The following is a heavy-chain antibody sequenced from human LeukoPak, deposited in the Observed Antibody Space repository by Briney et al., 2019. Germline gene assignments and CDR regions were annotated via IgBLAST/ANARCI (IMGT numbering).Heavy chain of an antibody. V-gene: IGHV1-2*02. D-gene: IGHD1-14*01. Sequence: EASVKVSCKASGYTFTGYCIHWVRQAPGQGLEWMGWINPNSGDSNYAQNFQGRVTMTRDTSISTAYMELIRLRSNDTAVYYCARGGHHPDYWGQGTLVTVSS. CDR1: GYTFTGYC. CDR3: ARGGHHPDY. CDR2: INPNSGDS. J-gene: IGHJ4*02.